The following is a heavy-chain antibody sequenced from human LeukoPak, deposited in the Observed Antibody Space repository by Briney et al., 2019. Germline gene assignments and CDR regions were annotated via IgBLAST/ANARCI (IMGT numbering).Heavy chain of an antibody. D-gene: IGHD3-3*01. Sequence: SGTLSLTCAVSGGSINSNYWRTWVRQSPGKGLEWIGEIYHTGSVNYNLSLESRVTISRDRSKNQFSLMLRSVTAADTAVYYCARHYDLWSGYNYWGQGLLVTVSS. CDR2: IYHTGSV. CDR1: GGSINSNYW. V-gene: IGHV4-4*02. J-gene: IGHJ4*02. CDR3: ARHYDLWSGYNY.